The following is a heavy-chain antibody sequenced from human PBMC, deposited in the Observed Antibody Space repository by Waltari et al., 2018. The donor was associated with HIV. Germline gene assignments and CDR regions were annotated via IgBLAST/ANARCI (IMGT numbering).Heavy chain of an antibody. CDR3: SRDTFGEYDY. Sequence: EVQLVQSGGGLIKPGGSLRLSWSASGFRVSSYWMHWVRPTPGKGLVWVSRINIDGSRIDYADSVRGRFTISRDSAKNTLSLQMNSLTEEDTAVYYCSRDTFGEYDYWGQGTLVTVSS. CDR1: GFRVSSYW. D-gene: IGHD3-10*01. J-gene: IGHJ4*02. CDR2: INIDGSRI. V-gene: IGHV3-74*01.